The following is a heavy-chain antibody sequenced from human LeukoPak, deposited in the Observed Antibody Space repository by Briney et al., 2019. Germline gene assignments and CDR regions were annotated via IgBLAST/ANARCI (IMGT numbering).Heavy chain of an antibody. J-gene: IGHJ4*02. Sequence: SETLSLTCAVYGGSFNDYYWSWIRQPPGKGLEWIGEINHSGSTNYNPSLKSRVTISVDTSKNQFSLKLSSLTAADTAVYYCARDLSPHVVAGPGYWGQGTLVTVSS. V-gene: IGHV4-34*01. D-gene: IGHD6-19*01. CDR2: INHSGST. CDR3: ARDLSPHVVAGPGY. CDR1: GGSFNDYY.